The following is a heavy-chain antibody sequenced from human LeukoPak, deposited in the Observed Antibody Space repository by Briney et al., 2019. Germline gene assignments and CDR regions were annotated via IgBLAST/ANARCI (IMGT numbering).Heavy chain of an antibody. D-gene: IGHD6-19*01. Sequence: SVKVSYKASGGTFSSYAISWVRQAPGQGLEWMGGIIPIFGTANYAQKFQGRVTITADESTSTAYMELSSLRSEDTAVYYCARDAVAVHPDAFDIWGQGTMVTVSS. J-gene: IGHJ3*02. V-gene: IGHV1-69*13. CDR1: GGTFSSYA. CDR2: IIPIFGTA. CDR3: ARDAVAVHPDAFDI.